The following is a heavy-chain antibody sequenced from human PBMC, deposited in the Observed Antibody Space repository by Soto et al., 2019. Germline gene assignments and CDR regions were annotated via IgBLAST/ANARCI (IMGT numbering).Heavy chain of an antibody. D-gene: IGHD3-16*02. CDR2: IYYSGST. J-gene: IGHJ4*02. CDR3: ARHSENRGYVWGSYRPYYFDY. V-gene: IGHV4-39*01. CDR1: GGSISSSSYY. Sequence: SETLSLTCTVSGGSISSSSYYWGWIRQPPGKGLEWIGSIYYSGSTYYNPSLKSRVTISVDTSKNQFSLKLSSVTAADTAVYYCARHSENRGYVWGSYRPYYFDYWGQGTLVTVSS.